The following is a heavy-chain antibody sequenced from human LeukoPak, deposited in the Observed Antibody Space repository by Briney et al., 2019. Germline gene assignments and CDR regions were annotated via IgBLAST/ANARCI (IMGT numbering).Heavy chain of an antibody. CDR2: ISPYNGNT. J-gene: IGHJ6*03. Sequence: ASAKVSCKASGYTFTSYCISWVRQAPGQGLEWMGWISPYNGNTNYAQKLQGRVTMTTDTSTSTAYMELRSLRSDDTAVYYCARDKLERHYYYYYYMDVWGKGTTVTVSS. CDR3: ARDKLERHYYYYYYMDV. D-gene: IGHD1-1*01. V-gene: IGHV1-18*01. CDR1: GYTFTSYC.